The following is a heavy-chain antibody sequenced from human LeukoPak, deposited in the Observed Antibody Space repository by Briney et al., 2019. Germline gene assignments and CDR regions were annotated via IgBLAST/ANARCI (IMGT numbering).Heavy chain of an antibody. CDR3: ARRPCSTSCYGPIYYYGMDV. J-gene: IGHJ6*02. CDR2: ISASNGNT. CDR1: AYTFTSYA. Sequence: VASVKVSCKASAYTFTSYAISWVRQAPGQGLEWMGWISASNGNTNYAQKLHGRVTMTTDTSTNTVYMELRSLRFDDTAVYYCARRPCSTSCYGPIYYYGMDVWGQGTTVTVSS. V-gene: IGHV1-18*01. D-gene: IGHD2-2*01.